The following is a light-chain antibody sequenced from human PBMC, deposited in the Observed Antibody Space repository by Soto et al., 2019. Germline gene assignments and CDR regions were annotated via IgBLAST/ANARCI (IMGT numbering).Light chain of an antibody. Sequence: QSALTQPASVSGSPGQSITISCTGTSSDVGGYDHVSWYQQHPGKAPKLIIYGVNIRPSGVSNRFSGSKSGNTASLAVSGLQAEDEADYYCSSYTSRDTLVFGGGTKLTVL. CDR1: SSDVGGYDH. V-gene: IGLV2-14*03. CDR2: GVN. CDR3: SSYTSRDTLV. J-gene: IGLJ3*02.